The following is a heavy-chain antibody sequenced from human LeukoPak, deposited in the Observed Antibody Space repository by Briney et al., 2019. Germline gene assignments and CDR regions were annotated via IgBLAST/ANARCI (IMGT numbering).Heavy chain of an antibody. CDR2: ISAYNGNT. CDR1: GYTLTSYG. Sequence: GASVKVSCKASGYTLTSYGISWVLQAPGQGLEWMGWISAYNGNTNYAQKLQGRVTMTTDTSTSTAYMELRSLRSDDTAVYYCARDGRFSLGYDSSGYYYVYYYYGMDVWGQGTTVTVSS. J-gene: IGHJ6*02. V-gene: IGHV1-18*01. CDR3: ARDGRFSLGYDSSGYYYVYYYYGMDV. D-gene: IGHD3-22*01.